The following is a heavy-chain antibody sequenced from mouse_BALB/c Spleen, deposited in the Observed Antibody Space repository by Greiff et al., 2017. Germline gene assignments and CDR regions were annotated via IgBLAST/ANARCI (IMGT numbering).Heavy chain of an antibody. V-gene: IGHV1-55*01. Sequence: VQLQQPGAELVKPGTSVKLSCKASGYNFTSYWINWVKLRPGQGLEWIGDIYPGSGSTNYNEKFKSKATLTVDTSSSTAYMQLSSLASEDSALYYCARWGDYDAAWFAYWGQGTLVTVSA. CDR2: IYPGSGST. D-gene: IGHD2-4*01. CDR1: GYNFTSYW. J-gene: IGHJ3*01. CDR3: ARWGDYDAAWFAY.